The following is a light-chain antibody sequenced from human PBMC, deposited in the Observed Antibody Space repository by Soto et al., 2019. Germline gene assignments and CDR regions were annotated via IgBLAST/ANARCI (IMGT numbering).Light chain of an antibody. V-gene: IGLV2-14*03. CDR2: DVT. Sequence: QSALTQPASVSGFPGQSITISCTGTSSDVGGYNWVAWYQQHPGKAPKLMTCDVTIRPSGVSDRFSGSKSGNTASLTISGLLAEDEADYYCSSYSSSNSVVFGGGTKVTVL. CDR1: SSDVGGYNW. J-gene: IGLJ3*02. CDR3: SSYSSSNSVV.